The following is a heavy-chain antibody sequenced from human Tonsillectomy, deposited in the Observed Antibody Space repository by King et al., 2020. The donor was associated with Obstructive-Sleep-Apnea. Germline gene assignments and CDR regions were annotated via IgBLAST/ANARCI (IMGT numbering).Heavy chain of an antibody. CDR1: GHTFPSYD. D-gene: IGHD2-15*01. V-gene: IGHV1-8*01. CDR3: ASGVNCSGGSCSYYFDY. CDR2: MNPNSGNT. Sequence: QLVQSGAEVKKPGASVKVSCKASGHTFPSYDINWVRQVTGQELEWMGWMNPNSGNTGYAQKFQGRVTMTRDTSISTAYMELSSLRSEDTAVYYCASGVNCSGGSCSYYFDYWGQGTLVTVSS. J-gene: IGHJ4*02.